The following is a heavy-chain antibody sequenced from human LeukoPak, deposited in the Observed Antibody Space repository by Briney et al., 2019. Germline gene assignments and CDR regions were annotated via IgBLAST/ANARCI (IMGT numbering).Heavy chain of an antibody. J-gene: IGHJ5*02. CDR3: ARYGSGSTWFDP. Sequence: PSQTLSLTCTVSGGSISRDNYQWSWIRQPPGKGLEWIGYINYSGSTYYNPSLKSRVTISVDTSKNHFSLKLSSVTAADTAVYYCARYGSGSTWFDPWGQGTLVTVSS. CDR1: GGSISRDNYQ. V-gene: IGHV4-30-4*01. CDR2: INYSGST. D-gene: IGHD3-10*01.